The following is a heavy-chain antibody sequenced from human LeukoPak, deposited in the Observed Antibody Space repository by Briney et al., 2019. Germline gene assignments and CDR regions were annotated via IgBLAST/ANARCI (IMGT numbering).Heavy chain of an antibody. CDR3: AKDTASSWWYFDL. D-gene: IGHD5-18*01. Sequence: PGGSLRLSCAASGFTFSNYAMSWVRQAPGKGLEWVSAIGGSGGSTYYADSVKGRFTISRDNSKNTLYLQMNSLRAEDTAVYYCAKDTASSWWYFDLWGRGTLVTVSS. J-gene: IGHJ2*01. CDR1: GFTFSNYA. CDR2: IGGSGGST. V-gene: IGHV3-23*01.